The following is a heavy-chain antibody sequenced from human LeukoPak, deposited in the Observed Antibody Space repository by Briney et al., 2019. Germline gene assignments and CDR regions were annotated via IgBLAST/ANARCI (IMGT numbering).Heavy chain of an antibody. Sequence: GGSLRLSCAASGFTFSSYEMNWVRQAPGKGLEWVSYISSSGSTIYYADSVKGRFTISRDNAKNSLYLQMNSLRAEDTTVYYCARDLHYYDSSGYSHWGQGTLVTVSS. CDR1: GFTFSSYE. J-gene: IGHJ4*02. CDR3: ARDLHYYDSSGYSH. D-gene: IGHD3-22*01. V-gene: IGHV3-48*03. CDR2: ISSSGSTI.